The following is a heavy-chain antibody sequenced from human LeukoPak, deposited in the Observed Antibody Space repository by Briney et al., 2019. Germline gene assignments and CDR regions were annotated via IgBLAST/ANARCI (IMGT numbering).Heavy chain of an antibody. J-gene: IGHJ4*02. Sequence: SVKVSCKASGGTFSSYGVSWVRQAPGQGLEWMGRIIPIFGIVNHAQKFQDRVTVTTDESTTTVYMELSSLRSEDTAVYYCARGARGYSGGFDSLLYFDCWGQGTLVTVSS. V-gene: IGHV1-69*05. CDR2: IIPIFGIV. CDR3: ARGARGYSGGFDSLLYFDC. CDR1: GGTFSSYG. D-gene: IGHD5-12*01.